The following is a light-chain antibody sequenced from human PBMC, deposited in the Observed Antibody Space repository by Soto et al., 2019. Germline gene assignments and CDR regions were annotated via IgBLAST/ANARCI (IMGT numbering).Light chain of an antibody. CDR2: GAS. J-gene: IGKJ5*01. V-gene: IGKV3-20*01. CDR3: QQNSSSPS. CDR1: QSVTSSY. Sequence: DIELTQSPCTLSLSPGDRATLSCRASQSVTSSYLACYQQKPEPAPSLLIYGASIRATVIPNRCRGSGSGTYFPLTISRLEPEDFAVYYCQQNSSSPSFGQGTRLEIK.